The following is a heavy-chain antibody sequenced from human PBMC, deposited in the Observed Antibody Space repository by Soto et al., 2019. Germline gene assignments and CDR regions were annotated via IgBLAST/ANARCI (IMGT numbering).Heavy chain of an antibody. CDR2: IKMDASEK. CDR3: ARHSPVSGVVAELDY. V-gene: IGHV3-7*01. CDR1: GFTFGSYW. J-gene: IGHJ4*02. Sequence: GSLRLSCAASGFTFGSYWMSWVRQAPGKGLEWLATIKMDASEKKYVDSVKGRFTMSRDNAKNSLYLQMDSLRAEDTAVYYCARHSPVSGVVAELDYWGQGTLVTVSS. D-gene: IGHD3-22*01.